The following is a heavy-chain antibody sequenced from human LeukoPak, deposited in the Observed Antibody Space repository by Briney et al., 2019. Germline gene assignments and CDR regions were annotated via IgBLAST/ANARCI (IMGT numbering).Heavy chain of an antibody. CDR1: GFTFSSYA. CDR3: AREYSSSDHWFGP. V-gene: IGHV3-30-3*01. D-gene: IGHD6-6*01. Sequence: GGSLRLSCAASGFTFSSYAMHWVRQAPGKGLEWVAVISYDGSNKYYADSVKGRFTISRDNSKNTLYLQMNSLRAEDTAVYYCAREYSSSDHWFGPWGQGTLVTVSS. CDR2: ISYDGSNK. J-gene: IGHJ5*02.